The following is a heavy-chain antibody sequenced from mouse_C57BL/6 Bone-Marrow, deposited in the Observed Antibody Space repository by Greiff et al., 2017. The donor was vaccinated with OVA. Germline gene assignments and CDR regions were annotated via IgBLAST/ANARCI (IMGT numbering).Heavy chain of an antibody. CDR1: GYSITSGYY. V-gene: IGHV3-6*01. CDR2: ISYDGSN. J-gene: IGHJ2*01. D-gene: IGHD1-1*01. CDR3: ARGIWVITYFDY. Sequence: EVHLVESGPGLVKPSQSLSLTCSVTGYSITSGYYWNWIRQFPGNKLEWMGYISYDGSNNYNPSLKNRISITRDTSKNQFFLKLNSVTTEDTATYYCARGIWVITYFDYWGQGTTLTVSS.